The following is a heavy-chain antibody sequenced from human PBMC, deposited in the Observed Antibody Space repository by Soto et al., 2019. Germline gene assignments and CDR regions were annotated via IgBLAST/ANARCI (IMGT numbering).Heavy chain of an antibody. D-gene: IGHD3-10*02. J-gene: IGHJ5*02. Sequence: LRLSCVVSGFTFGTHAMSWVRQAPGKGLQWVSAITGSGGSTYHADSAKGRFTISRDNSKNILYLQMNSLRAEDTAVYFCAKGYVRGNMLINSWGQGTRVTVSS. V-gene: IGHV3-23*01. CDR2: ITGSGGST. CDR1: GFTFGTHA. CDR3: AKGYVRGNMLINS.